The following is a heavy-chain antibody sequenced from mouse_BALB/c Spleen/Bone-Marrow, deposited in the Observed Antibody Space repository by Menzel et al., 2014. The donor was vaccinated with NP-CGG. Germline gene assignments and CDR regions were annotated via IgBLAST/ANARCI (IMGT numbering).Heavy chain of an antibody. CDR3: ARGGYGNYYFDY. CDR1: GYTFTSSW. CDR2: IHPNSGNT. D-gene: IGHD2-1*01. V-gene: IGHV1S130*01. J-gene: IGHJ2*01. Sequence: ESGSVLVRPGASVKLSCKASGYTFTSSWMHWAKQRPGQGLEWIGEIHPNSGNTNYNEKFKGKATLTVDTSSSTAYVDLSSLTSEDSAVYYCARGGYGNYYFDYWGQGTTLTVSS.